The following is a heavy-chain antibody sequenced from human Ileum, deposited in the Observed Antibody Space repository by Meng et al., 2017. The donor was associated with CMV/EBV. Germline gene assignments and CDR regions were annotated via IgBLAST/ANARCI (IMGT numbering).Heavy chain of an antibody. D-gene: IGHD3-16*01. V-gene: IGHV4-31*02. CDR3: AREGLPNEGYVPYYFDS. Sequence: SINSGGYYWTWIRQPPGKGLEWIGSVYDSGNIYYNPSLRSRLTISIDTSKNQFSLKLSSVTAADTAVYYCAREGLPNEGYVPYYFDSWGQGNLVTVSS. J-gene: IGHJ4*02. CDR2: VYDSGNI. CDR1: SINSGGYY.